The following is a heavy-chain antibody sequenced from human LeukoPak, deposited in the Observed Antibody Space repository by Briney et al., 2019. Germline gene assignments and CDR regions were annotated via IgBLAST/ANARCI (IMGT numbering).Heavy chain of an antibody. D-gene: IGHD4-17*01. Sequence: GGSLRLSCAASELMLTNYAMDWVRQAPGKGLEWGAVLSYHGTSKYYADSMKGRFTISSDNSKNTLYLQMNSLRAEDTAVYYCAMGSDYAQYGWGQGTLVTVSS. J-gene: IGHJ4*02. CDR3: AMGSDYAQYG. CDR1: ELMLTNYA. CDR2: LSYHGTSK. V-gene: IGHV3-30-3*01.